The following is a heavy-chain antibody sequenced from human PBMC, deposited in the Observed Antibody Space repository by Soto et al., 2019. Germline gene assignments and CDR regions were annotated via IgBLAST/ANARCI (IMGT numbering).Heavy chain of an antibody. Sequence: GESLKISCKGSGYSFTSYWISLVRQMPGKGLEWPGRMDPSDFYTNYSPSFQGHVTIPAYNAISTAYLQWSSLQASDTVMYYCARLFSIWGQGTLVTVSS. CDR1: GYSFTSYW. CDR3: ARLFSI. V-gene: IGHV5-10-1*01. J-gene: IGHJ4*02. CDR2: MDPSDFYT.